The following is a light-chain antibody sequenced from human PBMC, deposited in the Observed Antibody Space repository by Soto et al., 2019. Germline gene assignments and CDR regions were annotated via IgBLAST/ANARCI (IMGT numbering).Light chain of an antibody. CDR2: DAS. J-gene: IGKJ4*01. V-gene: IGKV1-5*01. CDR1: QSISSW. CDR3: QQRSNWPPS. Sequence: DIQMTQSPSTLSASVGDRVTITCRASQSISSWLAWYQQKPGKAPKLLIYDASNRATGIPARFSGSGSGTDFTLTISSLEPEDFAVYYCQQRSNWPPSFGGGTKVEIK.